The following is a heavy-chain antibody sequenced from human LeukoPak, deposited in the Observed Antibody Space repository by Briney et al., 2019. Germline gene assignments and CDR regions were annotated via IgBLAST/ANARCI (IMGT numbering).Heavy chain of an antibody. D-gene: IGHD2-2*02. V-gene: IGHV1-2*02. J-gene: IGHJ4*02. CDR3: ARDHRRYCSSTSCYIADY. CDR1: GYTFTGYY. Sequence: ASVKVSCKASGYTFTGYYMHWVRQAPGQGLEWMGWINPNSGGTNYAQKLQGRVTMTTDTSTSTAYMELRSLRSDDTAVYYCARDHRRYCSSTSCYIADYWGQGTLVTVSS. CDR2: INPNSGGT.